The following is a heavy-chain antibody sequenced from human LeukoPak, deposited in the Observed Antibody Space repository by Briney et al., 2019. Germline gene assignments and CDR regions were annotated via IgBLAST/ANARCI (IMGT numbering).Heavy chain of an antibody. Sequence: SETLSLTCTVSGGSISSYYWSWIRQHPGKGLEWIGYIYYSGSTYYNPSLKSRVTISVDTSKNQFSLKLSSVTAADTAVYYCARSAMTTVTTKLYYGMDVWGQGTTVTVSS. J-gene: IGHJ6*02. D-gene: IGHD4-17*01. V-gene: IGHV4-59*06. CDR1: GGSISSYY. CDR3: ARSAMTTVTTKLYYGMDV. CDR2: IYYSGST.